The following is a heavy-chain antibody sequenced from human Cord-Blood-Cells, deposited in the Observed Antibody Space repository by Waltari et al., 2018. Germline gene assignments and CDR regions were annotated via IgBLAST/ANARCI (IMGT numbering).Heavy chain of an antibody. CDR3: ARDLDYYGSGSLPGY. CDR2: ISSSSSTI. D-gene: IGHD3-10*01. CDR1: GFTFSSYS. J-gene: IGHJ4*02. Sequence: EVQLVESGGGLVQPGGSLRLPCAASGFTFSSYSMNWVRQAPGKGLEWVSYISSSSSTIYYADSVKGRFTISRDNAKNSLYLQMNSLRAEDTAVYYCARDLDYYGSGSLPGYWGQGTLVTVSS. V-gene: IGHV3-48*01.